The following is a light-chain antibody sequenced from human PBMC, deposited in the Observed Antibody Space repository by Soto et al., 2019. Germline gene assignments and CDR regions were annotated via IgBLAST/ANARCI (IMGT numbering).Light chain of an antibody. Sequence: QSVLTQPPSASGSPGQSVTISCTGTSSDVGGYNYVSWYRQHPGKGPKLLIYEVDKRPSGVPDRFSGSKSGNTASLTVSGLQAEDEADYYCSSYAGTTGVFGTGTKLTVL. CDR3: SSYAGTTGV. CDR1: SSDVGGYNY. CDR2: EVD. V-gene: IGLV2-8*01. J-gene: IGLJ1*01.